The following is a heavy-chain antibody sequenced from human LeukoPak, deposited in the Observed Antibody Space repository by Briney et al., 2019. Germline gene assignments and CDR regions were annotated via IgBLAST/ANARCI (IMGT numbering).Heavy chain of an antibody. CDR2: ISSDGGGT. J-gene: IGHJ4*02. Sequence: PGGSLRLSCSASGFIFTPCAMHWVRQAPGKGLEYVSAISSDGGGTYYTDSVKGRFTISRDNSKSTLYLQMSSLRPEDTAVYYCVRYTDSSYPNWGQGTLVTVSS. CDR3: VRYTDSSYPN. D-gene: IGHD1-14*01. CDR1: GFIFTPCA. V-gene: IGHV3-64D*06.